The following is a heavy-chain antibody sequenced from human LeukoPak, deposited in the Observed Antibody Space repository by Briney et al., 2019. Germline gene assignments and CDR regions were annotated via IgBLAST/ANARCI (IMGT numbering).Heavy chain of an antibody. CDR1: GYIFTGYG. Sequence: ASVKVSCKTSGYIFTGYGITWVRQAPGQGLEWMGWISVYNGDTNYAQKFQGRVTMTTDTSTSTAYMELRSLRSADTAVYYCARGGNYYDYPGNIWGQGTMVIVS. V-gene: IGHV1-18*01. CDR2: ISVYNGDT. CDR3: ARGGNYYDYPGNI. D-gene: IGHD3-16*01. J-gene: IGHJ3*02.